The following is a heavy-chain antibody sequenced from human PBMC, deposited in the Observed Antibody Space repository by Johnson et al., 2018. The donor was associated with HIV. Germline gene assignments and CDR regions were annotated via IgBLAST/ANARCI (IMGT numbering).Heavy chain of an antibody. CDR1: GFTFDDYG. V-gene: IGHV3-20*04. Sequence: VQLVESGGGAVQPGGSLRLSCAASGFTFDDYGMSWVRQAPGKGLEWVSGVTWNGGSTGYADSVKGRFHISRDNAKNTLYLQMNNLRVEDTALYYCARSMFFQVMGELSSSGTSGFDIWGQGTMVTVSS. CDR3: ARSMFFQVMGELSSSGTSGFDI. J-gene: IGHJ3*02. CDR2: VTWNGGST. D-gene: IGHD3-16*02.